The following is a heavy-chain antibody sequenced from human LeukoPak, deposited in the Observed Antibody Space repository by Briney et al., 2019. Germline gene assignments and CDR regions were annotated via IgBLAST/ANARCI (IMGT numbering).Heavy chain of an antibody. J-gene: IGHJ4*02. CDR1: GGSISSGGYY. CDR3: ARYCSDASCYYFDY. CDR2: IYYSGST. Sequence: PSETLSLTCTVSGGSISSGGYYWTWIRQHPGKGLEWIGYIYYSGSTYYNPSLKSRVTISVDTSKNQFSLKLSSVTAADAAVYYCARYCSDASCYYFDYWGQGTLVTVSS. V-gene: IGHV4-31*03. D-gene: IGHD2-15*01.